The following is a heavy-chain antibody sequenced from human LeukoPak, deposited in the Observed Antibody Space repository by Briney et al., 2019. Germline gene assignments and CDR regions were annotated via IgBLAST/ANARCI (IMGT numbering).Heavy chain of an antibody. D-gene: IGHD6-13*01. V-gene: IGHV4-39*01. CDR2: IYYSGST. CDR1: GGSISSSRYY. CDR3: ARQGQQLTRGWFDP. J-gene: IGHJ5*02. Sequence: PSETLSLTCTVSGGSISSSRYYWGWIRQPPGKGLEWIGSIYYSGSTYYNPSLKSRVTISVDTSKNQFSLKLSSVTAADTAVYYCARQGQQLTRGWFDPWGQGALVTVSS.